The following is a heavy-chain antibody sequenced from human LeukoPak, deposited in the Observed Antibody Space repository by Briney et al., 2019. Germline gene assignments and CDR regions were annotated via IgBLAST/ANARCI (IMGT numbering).Heavy chain of an antibody. J-gene: IGHJ6*02. CDR3: ARLIGGSYYYGVDV. CDR1: GGSISSGGFC. D-gene: IGHD1-14*01. CDR2: IYYSGSA. Sequence: PSQTLSLTCTVSGGSISSGGFCWSWIRQHPGKGLEWIGYIYYSGSAYYNPSRESRLTILVYTSKNQFSLNQLSVPAPGTSVYYCARLIGGSYYYGVDVWGQGATVTVSS. V-gene: IGHV4-31*03.